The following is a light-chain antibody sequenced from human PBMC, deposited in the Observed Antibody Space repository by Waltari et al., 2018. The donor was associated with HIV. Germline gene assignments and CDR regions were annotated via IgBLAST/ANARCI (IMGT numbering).Light chain of an antibody. J-gene: IGLJ2*01. Sequence: QSALTQPRSVSGSPGQSVTISCTGTSSDVGGYNYVSWYQQHPGKAPKLMIYDVSKRPTGVPDRFAGFKSGNTASLTISGLQAEDEADYYFCSYAGSYTFDVVFGGGTKLTVL. CDR3: CSYAGSYTFDVV. CDR1: SSDVGGYNY. V-gene: IGLV2-11*01. CDR2: DVS.